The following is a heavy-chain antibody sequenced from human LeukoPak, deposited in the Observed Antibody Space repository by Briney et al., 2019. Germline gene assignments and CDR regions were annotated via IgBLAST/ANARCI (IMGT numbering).Heavy chain of an antibody. CDR2: IYIDGTT. CDR3: ARQGTSHFDY. J-gene: IGHJ4*02. CDR1: GFIVSHNY. V-gene: IGHV3-66*04. Sequence: PGGSLRLSCAASGFIVSHNYMTWVRQAPGKGLEWISVIYIDGTTYYADSVKGRFTISRDNVKNSLYLQMNSLRAEDTAVYYCARQGTSHFDYWGQGTLVTVSS.